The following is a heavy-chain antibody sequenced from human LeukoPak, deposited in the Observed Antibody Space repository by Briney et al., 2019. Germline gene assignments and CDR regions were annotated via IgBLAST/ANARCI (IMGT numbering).Heavy chain of an antibody. Sequence: SVKVSCKASGYTFTSYDINWVRQAPGQGLEWMGGIIPIFGTANYAQKFQGRVTITEDESTSTAYMELSSLRSEDTAVYYCARAILTGYNEFDYWGQGTLVTVSS. CDR1: GYTFTSYD. CDR2: IIPIFGTA. D-gene: IGHD3-9*01. V-gene: IGHV1-69*13. CDR3: ARAILTGYNEFDY. J-gene: IGHJ4*02.